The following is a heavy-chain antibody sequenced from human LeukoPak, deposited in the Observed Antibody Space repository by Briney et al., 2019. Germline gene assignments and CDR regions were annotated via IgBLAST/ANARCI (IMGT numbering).Heavy chain of an antibody. Sequence: PSETLSLTCAVYGGSFSGYYWSWIRQPPGKGLEWIGEINHSGSTNYNPSLKSRVTISVDTSKNQFSLKLSSVTAADTAVYYCARGLSITMVRGVIHDYWGQGTLVTVSS. D-gene: IGHD3-10*01. CDR2: INHSGST. J-gene: IGHJ4*02. CDR1: GGSFSGYY. CDR3: ARGLSITMVRGVIHDY. V-gene: IGHV4-34*01.